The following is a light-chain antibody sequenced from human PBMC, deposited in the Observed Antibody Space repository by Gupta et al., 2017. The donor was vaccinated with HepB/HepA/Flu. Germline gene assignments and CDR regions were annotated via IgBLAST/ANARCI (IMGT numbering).Light chain of an antibody. CDR2: AAS. J-gene: IGKJ1*01. Sequence: IVLTQSPGTLSLSPGEGATLSCRASQNVSSSDLAWYQQKPGQAPRLLIYAASSRATGIPDRFSGSGSGTDFTLTISRLEPADFAVYYCQQYGSSPKTFGQGTXVEIK. CDR1: QNVSSSD. V-gene: IGKV3-20*01. CDR3: QQYGSSPKT.